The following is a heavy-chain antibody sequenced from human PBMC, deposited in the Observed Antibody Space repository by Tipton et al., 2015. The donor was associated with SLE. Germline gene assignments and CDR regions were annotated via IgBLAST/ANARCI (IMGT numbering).Heavy chain of an antibody. D-gene: IGHD1-1*01. CDR2: IYYSGTI. CDR1: GGSISTGSYY. J-gene: IGHJ5*02. CDR3: ARGLEENVSAERWFDP. V-gene: IGHV4-39*07. Sequence: TLSLTCPVSGGSISTGSYYWGWIRQPPGKGLEWIGSIYYSGTIYYNPSLMSRVTISIDTSKNQFSLQLRSVTAADTAVYYCARGLEENVSAERWFDPWGQGTLVTASS.